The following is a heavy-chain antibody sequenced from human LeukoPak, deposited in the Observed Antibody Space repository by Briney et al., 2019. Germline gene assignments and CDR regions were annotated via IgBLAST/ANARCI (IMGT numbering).Heavy chain of an antibody. D-gene: IGHD1-26*01. CDR3: ARDQGGSLDY. V-gene: IGHV1-46*01. J-gene: IGHJ4*02. CDR1: GYTFTSYY. Sequence: GASVKVSCKASGYTFTSYYMHWVRQAPGQGLEWMGIINPSGGSTSYAQEFQGRVTITRDTSASTAYMELSSLRSEDMAVYYCARDQGGSLDYWGQGTLVTVSS. CDR2: INPSGGST.